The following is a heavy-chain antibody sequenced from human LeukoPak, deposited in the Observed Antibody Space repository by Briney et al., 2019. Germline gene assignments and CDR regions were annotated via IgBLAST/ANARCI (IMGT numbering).Heavy chain of an antibody. CDR2: IYYSGST. J-gene: IGHJ4*02. V-gene: IGHV4-39*07. D-gene: IGHD3-10*01. CDR1: GGSISSSSYY. Sequence: SETLSLTCTVSGGSISSSSYYWGWIRQPPGKGLEWIGSIYYSGSTYYNPSLKSRVTISVDTSKNQFSLKLSSVTAADTAVYYCARGPFGELSAKWWGQGTLVTVSS. CDR3: ARGPFGELSAKW.